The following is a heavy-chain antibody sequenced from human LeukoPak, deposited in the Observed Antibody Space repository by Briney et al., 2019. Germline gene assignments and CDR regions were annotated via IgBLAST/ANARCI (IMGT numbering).Heavy chain of an antibody. Sequence: ASVKVSCKASGYTFTGYYMHWVRQAPGQGLAWMGWISAYNGNTNYAQKLQGRVTMTTDTSTSTAYMELRSLRSDDTAVYYCARDRGSIAVAGTVYWGQGTLVTVSS. CDR2: ISAYNGNT. V-gene: IGHV1-18*04. CDR1: GYTFTGYY. J-gene: IGHJ4*02. CDR3: ARDRGSIAVAGTVY. D-gene: IGHD6-19*01.